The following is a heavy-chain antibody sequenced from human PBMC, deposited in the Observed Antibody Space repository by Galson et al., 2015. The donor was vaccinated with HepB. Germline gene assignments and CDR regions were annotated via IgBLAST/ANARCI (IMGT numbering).Heavy chain of an antibody. Sequence: SLRLSCAASGFNFNSYSMNWVRQAPGKGLEWISFISARSTYIYYAQSVKGRFTISRDNATSSVYLEMNSLRVDDTAVYYCARGLTGDYVFDYWGQGTLVTVSS. J-gene: IGHJ4*02. CDR2: ISARSTYI. D-gene: IGHD4-17*01. CDR3: ARGLTGDYVFDY. V-gene: IGHV3-21*06. CDR1: GFNFNSYS.